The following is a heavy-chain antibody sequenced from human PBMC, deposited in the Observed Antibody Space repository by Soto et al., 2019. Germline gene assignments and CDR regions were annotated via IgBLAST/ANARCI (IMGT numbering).Heavy chain of an antibody. Sequence: PGGSLRLSCAASGFTFSSYAMSWVRQAPGKGLEWVSVISGSDGSTYYADSVKGRFTISRDNSKNTLYLQMNSLRAEDTAVYYCAKRGWGKWYFDYWGQGTLVTVSS. J-gene: IGHJ4*02. CDR3: AKRGWGKWYFDY. V-gene: IGHV3-23*01. D-gene: IGHD3-16*01. CDR2: ISGSDGST. CDR1: GFTFSSYA.